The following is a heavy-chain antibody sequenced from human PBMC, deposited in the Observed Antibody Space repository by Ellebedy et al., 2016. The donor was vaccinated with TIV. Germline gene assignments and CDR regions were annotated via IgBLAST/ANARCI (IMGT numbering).Heavy chain of an antibody. CDR1: GFTFSTYA. CDR2: IWSDGNNK. J-gene: IGHJ4*02. CDR3: AREDSYGYYFDH. Sequence: GESLKISCAASGFTFSTYAMYWVRQAPGKGLEWVALIWSDGNNKYHADSVKGRFTISRDNSKNTLYLQMNSLRAEDTAVYYCAREDSYGYYFDHWGQGTLVTVSS. V-gene: IGHV3-33*01. D-gene: IGHD5-18*01.